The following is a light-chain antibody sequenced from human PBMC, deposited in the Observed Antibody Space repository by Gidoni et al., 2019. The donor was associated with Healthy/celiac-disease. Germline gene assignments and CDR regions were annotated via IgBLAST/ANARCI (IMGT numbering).Light chain of an antibody. CDR2: KAS. CDR3: QQYNSYPYT. CDR1: QSISSW. J-gene: IGKJ2*01. V-gene: IGKV1-5*03. Sequence: IQMTQSPSTLSPAVGVRVTITCRASQSISSWLAWYQQKPGKAPKLLIYKASSLESGVPSRSSSSGSGTEFTITISSLQPDDFAAYYCQQYNSYPYTFXXXTKLEIK.